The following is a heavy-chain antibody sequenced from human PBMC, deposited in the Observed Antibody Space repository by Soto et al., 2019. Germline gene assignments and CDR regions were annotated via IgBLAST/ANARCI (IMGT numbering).Heavy chain of an antibody. CDR1: GFTFSSYA. CDR2: ISGSGGST. J-gene: IGHJ4*02. V-gene: IGHV3-23*01. Sequence: GGSLRLSCAASGFTFSSYAMSWVRQAPGRGLEWVSAISGSGGSTYYADSVKGRFTISRDNSKNTLYLQMNSLRAEDTAVYYCAKTLSSGWYFDYWGQGTLVTVSS. D-gene: IGHD6-19*01. CDR3: AKTLSSGWYFDY.